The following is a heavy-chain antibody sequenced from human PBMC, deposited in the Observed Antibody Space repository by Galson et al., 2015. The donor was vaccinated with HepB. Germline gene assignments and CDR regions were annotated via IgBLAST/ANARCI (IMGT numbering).Heavy chain of an antibody. CDR3: ARSPQPKSEYYYDSSVGYFDY. J-gene: IGHJ4*02. D-gene: IGHD3-22*01. CDR2: IYPGDSDT. CDR1: GYSFTSYW. Sequence: QSGAAVKKPGESLKISCKGSGYSFTSYWIGWVRQMPGKGLEWMGIIYPGDSDTRYSPSFQGQVTISADKSISTAYLQWSSLKASDTAMYYCARSPQPKSEYYYDSSVGYFDYWGQGTLVTVSS. V-gene: IGHV5-51*01.